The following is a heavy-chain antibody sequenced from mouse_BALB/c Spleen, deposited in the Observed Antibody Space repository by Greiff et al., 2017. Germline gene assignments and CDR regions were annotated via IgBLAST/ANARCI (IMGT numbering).Heavy chain of an antibody. D-gene: IGHD3-3*01. Sequence: EVHLVESGGGLVQPGGSRKLSCAASGFTFSSFGMHWVRQAPEKGLEWVAYISSGSSTIYYADTVKGRFTISRDNPKNTLFLQMTRLRSEDTAMYYCARGGHYYAMDYWGQGTSVTVSS. CDR2: ISSGSSTI. V-gene: IGHV5-17*02. CDR3: ARGGHYYAMDY. J-gene: IGHJ4*01. CDR1: GFTFSSFG.